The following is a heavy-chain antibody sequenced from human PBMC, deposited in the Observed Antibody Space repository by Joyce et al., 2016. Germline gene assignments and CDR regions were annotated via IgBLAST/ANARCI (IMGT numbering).Heavy chain of an antibody. CDR3: ARRRDGPNWFDP. D-gene: IGHD2-8*01. J-gene: IGHJ5*02. CDR1: GYSFSTYW. CDR2: SYPRDSDT. V-gene: IGHV5-51*01. Sequence: EVQLVQSGAEVKKPGESLKISCKASGYSFSTYWIGWLRQMPGKGLEWTGVSYPRDSDTRLNPSFEGQVTMAVDTSTNTADLQWSSLRASDTAIYYCARRRDGPNWFDPWGQGTLVTVSS.